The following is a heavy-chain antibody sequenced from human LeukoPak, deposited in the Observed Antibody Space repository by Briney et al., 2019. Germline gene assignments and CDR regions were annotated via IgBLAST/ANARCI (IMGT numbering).Heavy chain of an antibody. D-gene: IGHD6-13*01. Sequence: GGSLRLSCAASGFTFSNAWMSWVRQAPGKGLEWVSSISSSSSYIYYADSVKGRFTISRDNAKNSLYLQMNSLRAEDTAVYYCARDGIAAHYYYYYMDVWGKGTTVTVSS. J-gene: IGHJ6*03. CDR3: ARDGIAAHYYYYYMDV. CDR1: GFTFSNAW. CDR2: ISSSSSYI. V-gene: IGHV3-21*01.